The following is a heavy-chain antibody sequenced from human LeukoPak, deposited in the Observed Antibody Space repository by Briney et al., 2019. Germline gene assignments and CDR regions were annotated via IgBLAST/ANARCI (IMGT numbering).Heavy chain of an antibody. D-gene: IGHD4-17*01. CDR1: GYSFTSYW. V-gene: IGHV5-51*01. CDR2: IYPGDSDT. J-gene: IGHJ5*02. Sequence: GESLKISCKGSGYSFTSYWIGWVRQMPGKGLEWMGIIYPGDSDTRYSPSFQGQVTISADKSISTAYLQWSSLKASDTAMYYCARRHRAMTTPRGRDGGNWFDPWGQGTLVTVSS. CDR3: ARRHRAMTTPRGRDGGNWFDP.